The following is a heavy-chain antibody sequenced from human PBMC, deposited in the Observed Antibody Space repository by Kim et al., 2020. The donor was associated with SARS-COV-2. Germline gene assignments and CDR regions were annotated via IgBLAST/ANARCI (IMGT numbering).Heavy chain of an antibody. CDR1: GFTFSSYS. CDR3: ARARTSNYYGSGSYIPEYYYYYGMDV. J-gene: IGHJ6*02. CDR2: ISSSSSYI. V-gene: IGHV3-21*01. Sequence: GGSLRLSCAASGFTFSSYSMNWVRQAPGKWLEWVSSISSSSSYIYYADSVKGRFTISRDNAKNSLYLQMNSLRAEDTAVYYCARARTSNYYGSGSYIPEYYYYYGMDVWGQGTTVTVSS. D-gene: IGHD3-10*01.